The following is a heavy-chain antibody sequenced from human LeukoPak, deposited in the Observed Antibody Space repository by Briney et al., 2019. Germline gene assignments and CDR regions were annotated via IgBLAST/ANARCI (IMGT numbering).Heavy chain of an antibody. CDR1: GYTLTSYG. CDR2: TNTYNGNT. V-gene: IGHV1-18*01. Sequence: ASVRVSCKASGYTLTSYGISWVRQAPGQGLVCMGWTNTYNGNTNYAQDFQDRVTMTIDTSTSTAYMELRSLRSDDTAVYYCARGAGMNAFDIWGQGTMVTVSS. CDR3: ARGAGMNAFDI. D-gene: IGHD6-13*01. J-gene: IGHJ3*02.